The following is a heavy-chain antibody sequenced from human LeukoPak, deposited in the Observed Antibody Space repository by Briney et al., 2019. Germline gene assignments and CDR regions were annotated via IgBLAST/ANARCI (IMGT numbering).Heavy chain of an antibody. CDR3: ARAYRIAVAGTPGWFDP. V-gene: IGHV1-18*01. D-gene: IGHD6-19*01. CDR1: GYTFTSYG. J-gene: IGHJ5*02. Sequence: APVKVSCKASGYTFTSYGISWVRQAPGQGLEWMGWISAYNGNTNYAQKLQGRVTMTTDTSTSTAYMELRSLRSDDTAVYYCARAYRIAVAGTPGWFDPWGQGTLVTVSS. CDR2: ISAYNGNT.